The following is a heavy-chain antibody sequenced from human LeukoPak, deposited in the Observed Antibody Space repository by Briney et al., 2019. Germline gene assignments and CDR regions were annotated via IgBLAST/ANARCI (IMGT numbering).Heavy chain of an antibody. J-gene: IGHJ4*02. V-gene: IGHV1-18*01. CDR2: ISAYSGNT. D-gene: IGHD2-2*01. Sequence: GASVKVSCKASGYTFTNYGITWVRQAPGQGLEWMGWISAYSGNTNYVQKFQGRVTTATDASTSTAHMELRSLRSDDTAVYYCARDIATVVHQDWGQGTLVTVSS. CDR3: ARDIATVVHQD. CDR1: GYTFTNYG.